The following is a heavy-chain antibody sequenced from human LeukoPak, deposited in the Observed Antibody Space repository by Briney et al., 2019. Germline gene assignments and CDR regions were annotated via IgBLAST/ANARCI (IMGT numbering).Heavy chain of an antibody. CDR2: IADSGGDT. CDR3: AKSSHSNAWDDFDY. Sequence: GESLRLSCAASGFTFTSYVMNWVRQAPGQGLEWVSTIADSGGDTYYADSVKGRFTVSRDDSENTLYLQMHSLRAEDTATYYCAKSSHSNAWDDFDYWDQGTLVTVSS. CDR1: GFTFTSYV. J-gene: IGHJ4*02. D-gene: IGHD5-18*01. V-gene: IGHV3-23*01.